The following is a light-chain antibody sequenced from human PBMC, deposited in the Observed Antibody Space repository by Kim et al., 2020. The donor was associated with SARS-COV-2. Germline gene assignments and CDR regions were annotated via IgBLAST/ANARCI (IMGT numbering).Light chain of an antibody. Sequence: STTIPCTGTNSDIGGYNYVSWSQQHPGKAPHLMIFDVTERPSGVSNRFSGSKSGNTASLTISGLQAEDESDYYCSSYTRSKTWVFGGGTQLTVL. V-gene: IGLV2-14*03. CDR3: SSYTRSKTWV. CDR2: DVT. CDR1: NSDIGGYNY. J-gene: IGLJ3*02.